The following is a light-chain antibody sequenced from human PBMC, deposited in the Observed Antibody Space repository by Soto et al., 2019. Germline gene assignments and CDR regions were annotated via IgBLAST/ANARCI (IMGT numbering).Light chain of an antibody. CDR3: SSYAGSTPYV. Sequence: QSVLTQPPSASGSPGQSVTISCTGTSSDVGFYDYVSWYQQHPGKAPKLIIYEVTKRPSGVPDRLSGSKSGNTASLTVSGLQAEDEADYYCSSYAGSTPYVFGTGTKLTVL. CDR2: EVT. CDR1: SSDVGFYDY. V-gene: IGLV2-8*01. J-gene: IGLJ1*01.